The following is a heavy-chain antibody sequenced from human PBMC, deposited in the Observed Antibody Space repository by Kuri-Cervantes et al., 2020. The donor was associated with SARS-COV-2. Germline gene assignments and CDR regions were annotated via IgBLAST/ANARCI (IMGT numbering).Heavy chain of an antibody. CDR1: GFTFSSYA. J-gene: IGHJ6*02. Sequence: GGSLRLSCAAFGFTFSSYAMHWVRQAPGKGLEWVAVISYDGSNKYYADSVKGRFTISRDNSKNTLYLQMNSLRAEDTAVYYCARDHRDGYNWSSFFGGMDVWGQGTTVTVSS. CDR2: ISYDGSNK. D-gene: IGHD5-24*01. V-gene: IGHV3-30-3*01. CDR3: ARDHRDGYNWSSFFGGMDV.